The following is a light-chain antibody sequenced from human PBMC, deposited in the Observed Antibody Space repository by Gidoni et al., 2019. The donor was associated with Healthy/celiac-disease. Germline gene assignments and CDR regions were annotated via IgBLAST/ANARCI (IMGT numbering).Light chain of an antibody. J-gene: IGKJ2*04. CDR2: DAS. CDR1: QSVSSY. Sequence: EIVLTPSPATLSLSPGERATLSCRASQSVSSYLAWYQQKPGQAPRLLIYDASNRATGSPARFSGSGSGTDFTLTISSLEPEDFAVYYCQQRSNWPPGCSFGQGTKLEIK. V-gene: IGKV3-11*01. CDR3: QQRSNWPPGCS.